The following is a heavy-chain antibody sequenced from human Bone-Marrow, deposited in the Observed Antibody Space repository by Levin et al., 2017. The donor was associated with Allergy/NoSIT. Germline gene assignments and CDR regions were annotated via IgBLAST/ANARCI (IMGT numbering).Heavy chain of an antibody. V-gene: IGHV3-33*01. Sequence: SGESLKISCAASGFTFSSYGMHWVRQAPGKGLEWVAVIWYDGSNKYYADSVKGRFTISRDNSKNTLYLQMNSLRAEDTAVYYCARDRGYSYGSDYWGQGTLVTVSS. D-gene: IGHD5-18*01. CDR1: GFTFSSYG. CDR3: ARDRGYSYGSDY. CDR2: IWYDGSNK. J-gene: IGHJ4*02.